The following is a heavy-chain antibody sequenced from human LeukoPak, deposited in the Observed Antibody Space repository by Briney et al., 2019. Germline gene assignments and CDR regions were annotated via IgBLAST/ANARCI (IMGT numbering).Heavy chain of an antibody. V-gene: IGHV3-30*02. CDR1: GFIFSRYG. CDR3: ARAQYGDAFDI. CDR2: TRYDGDTK. D-gene: IGHD4-17*01. Sequence: GGSLRLSCAASGFIFSRYGMHWVRQAPGKGLEWVAFTRYDGDTKFYADSVKDRFTIFRDNSKNTLYLQMNSLRPDDTAVYYCARAQYGDAFDIWGQGTMVTVSS. J-gene: IGHJ3*02.